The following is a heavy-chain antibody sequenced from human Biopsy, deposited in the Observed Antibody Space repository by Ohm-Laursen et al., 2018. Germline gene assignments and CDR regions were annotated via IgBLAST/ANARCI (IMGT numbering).Heavy chain of an antibody. CDR3: GNEVHGRDY. CDR1: GKTFSDYQ. D-gene: IGHD2-15*01. V-gene: IGHV4-34*08. Sequence: SQTLSLTCAVFGKTFSDYQWSWIRQPHGKGLEWIGQINQAGTTNYNPSLKSRVSISADASKYEFSLRLTSVTAADTAVYLCGNEVHGRDYWGLGAQVTVSS. J-gene: IGHJ4*02. CDR2: INQAGTT.